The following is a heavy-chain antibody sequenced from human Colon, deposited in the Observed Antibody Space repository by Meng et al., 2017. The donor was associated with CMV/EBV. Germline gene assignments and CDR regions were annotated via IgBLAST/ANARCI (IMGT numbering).Heavy chain of an antibody. V-gene: IGHV3-66*01. CDR3: ARGYSGTSS. D-gene: IGHD1-26*01. J-gene: IGHJ4*02. CDR1: GFTFSSYW. Sequence: VQMGGFGGVLFQPGGSLMLSVAASGFTFSSYWMDWVRQAPGKGLEWVSVIYSGGSTFYADSVKGRFTISRDNSKNTLYLQMNSLSAEDTAVYYCARGYSGTSSWGQGTLVTVSS. CDR2: IYSGGST.